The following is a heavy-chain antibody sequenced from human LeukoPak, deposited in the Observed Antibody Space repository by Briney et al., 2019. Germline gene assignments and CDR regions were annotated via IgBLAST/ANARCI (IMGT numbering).Heavy chain of an antibody. J-gene: IGHJ5*02. Sequence: ASVKVSCKASGGTFSSYAISWVRQAPGQGLEWMGGIIPIFGTANYAQKFQGRVTITADKSTSTAYMELSSLRSEDTAVYYCARDSSVGATPWFDPWGQGTLVTVSS. CDR2: IIPIFGTA. V-gene: IGHV1-69*06. CDR3: ARDSSVGATPWFDP. CDR1: GGTFSSYA. D-gene: IGHD1-26*01.